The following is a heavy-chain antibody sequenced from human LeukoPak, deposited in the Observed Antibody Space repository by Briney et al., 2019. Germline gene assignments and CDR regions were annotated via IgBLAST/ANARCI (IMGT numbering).Heavy chain of an antibody. CDR1: GDSVSSNSAA. D-gene: IGHD3-22*01. CDR2: TYYRSKWYN. CDR3: AREGPRIGYSDSTGYYY. J-gene: IGHJ4*02. Sequence: SQTLSLTSAISGDSVSSNSAAWNWIRQSPSRGLEWLGRTYYRSKWYNDYAVSLKSRITINPDTSKNHFSLQLNSVTPEDTAVYYCAREGPRIGYSDSTGYYYWGQGTLVTVSS. V-gene: IGHV6-1*01.